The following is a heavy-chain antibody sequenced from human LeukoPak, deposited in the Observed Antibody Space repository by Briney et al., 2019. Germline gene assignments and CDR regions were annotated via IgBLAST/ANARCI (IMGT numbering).Heavy chain of an antibody. D-gene: IGHD6-19*01. CDR3: ARAPLYSGGSGWSIYYFYAMDV. J-gene: IGHJ6*02. CDR2: IDNSGST. Sequence: SETLSLTCTVSGGSISSSYWSWVRQPPGKGLEWIGYIDNSGSTNYNPSLKSRVTISLDTPKSQFYLKLSSVTAADTTVYYCARAPLYSGGSGWSIYYFYAMDVWGQGTTVTVSS. V-gene: IGHV4-59*01. CDR1: GGSISSSY.